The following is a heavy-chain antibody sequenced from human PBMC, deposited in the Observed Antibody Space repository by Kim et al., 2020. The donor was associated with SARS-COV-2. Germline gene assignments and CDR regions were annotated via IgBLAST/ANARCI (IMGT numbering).Heavy chain of an antibody. CDR2: ITKSSATI. Sequence: GGSLRLSCATSGFTFSAYDMNWVRQAPGKGLEWLSFITKSSATIYYADSVEGRFTISRDKAKNSLFLQMNSLRDEDTALYYCVRDRMGGAVDMWGQGTMVTVSS. CDR3: VRDRMGGAVDM. CDR1: GFTFSAYD. V-gene: IGHV3-48*02. D-gene: IGHD3-16*01. J-gene: IGHJ3*02.